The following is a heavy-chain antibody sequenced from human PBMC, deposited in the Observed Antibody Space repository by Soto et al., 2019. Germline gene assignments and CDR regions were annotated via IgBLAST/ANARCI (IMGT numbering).Heavy chain of an antibody. J-gene: IGHJ4*02. V-gene: IGHV4-39*01. D-gene: IGHD2-15*01. CDR2: IYYDGST. Sequence: QLQLQESGPGLVKPSETLSLTCTVSGGSINSNNYYWAWIRQPPGKGLAWIASIYYDGSTYYNTSLKSRVTISRDTSKNPFSLRLTSMTAADTAVYYCAKVVVAATRHTHFDSWGQGTLVTVSS. CDR1: GGSINSNNYY. CDR3: AKVVVAATRHTHFDS.